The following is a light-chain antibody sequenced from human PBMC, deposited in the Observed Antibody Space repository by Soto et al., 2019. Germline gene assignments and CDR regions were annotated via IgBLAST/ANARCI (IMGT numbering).Light chain of an antibody. CDR1: SSDVGGYNY. J-gene: IGLJ2*01. CDR3: SSYAGSNKLV. Sequence: QSVLTQPPSASGSPGQSVTISCTGTSSDVGGYNYDSWYQQHPGKAPKLMIYEVSKRPSGVPDRFSGSKSGNTASLTVSGRQAEDEADYYCSSYAGSNKLVFGGGTQLTVL. V-gene: IGLV2-8*01. CDR2: EVS.